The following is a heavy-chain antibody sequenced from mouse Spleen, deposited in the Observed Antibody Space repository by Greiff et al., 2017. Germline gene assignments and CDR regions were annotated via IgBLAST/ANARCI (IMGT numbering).Heavy chain of an antibody. J-gene: IGHJ3*01. D-gene: IGHD4-1*01. V-gene: IGHV5-9*01. CDR3: ARLGRGAWFAY. Sequence: DVMLVESGGGLVKRGGSLKLSCAASGFTFSSYAMSWVRQTPEKRLEWVATISSGGGNTYYPDSVKGRFTISRDNAKNTLYLQMSSLKSEDTAMYYCARLGRGAWFAYWGQGTLVTVSA. CDR2: ISSGGGNT. CDR1: GFTFSSYA.